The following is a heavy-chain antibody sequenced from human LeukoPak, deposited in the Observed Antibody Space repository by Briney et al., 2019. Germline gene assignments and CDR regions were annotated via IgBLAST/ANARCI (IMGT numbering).Heavy chain of an antibody. J-gene: IGHJ4*02. CDR2: IKQDGSEK. CDR3: ARDRAVGIKYYFDY. Sequence: GGSLRLSCAASGFTFSSYRMSWVRQAPGKGLEWVANIKQDGSEKYYVDSVKGRFTISRDNAKNSLYLQMNSLRAEDTAVYYCARDRAVGIKYYFDYWGQGTLVTVSS. D-gene: IGHD6-19*01. V-gene: IGHV3-7*01. CDR1: GFTFSSYR.